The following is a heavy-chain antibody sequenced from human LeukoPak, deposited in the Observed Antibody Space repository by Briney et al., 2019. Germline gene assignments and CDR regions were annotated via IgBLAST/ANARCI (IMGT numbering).Heavy chain of an antibody. V-gene: IGHV3-74*01. D-gene: IGHD1-26*01. CDR1: GFTFSTYV. J-gene: IGHJ5*02. CDR3: VRGAVGTGVWFDP. Sequence: GGSLRLSCSVSGFTFSTYVMHWVRQAPGKGLEWVSRINIDGATTNYADSVKGRFTISRDNAKNTLHLQMNSLRADDTAVYYCVRGAVGTGVWFDPWGQGTLVTVSS. CDR2: INIDGATT.